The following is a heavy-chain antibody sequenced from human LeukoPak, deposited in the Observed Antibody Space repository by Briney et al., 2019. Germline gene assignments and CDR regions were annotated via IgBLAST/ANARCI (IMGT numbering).Heavy chain of an antibody. Sequence: ASVKVSCKASGYTFTTYNINWVRQAPGQGLEWMGWISANNNNTDNVQKLQGRVTMTTDTSTSTAYMGLRSLRSDDTAVYYCARALYHTFDYWGQGTLVTVSS. CDR1: GYTFTTYN. CDR2: ISANNNNT. V-gene: IGHV1-18*01. D-gene: IGHD2-2*01. CDR3: ARALYHTFDY. J-gene: IGHJ4*02.